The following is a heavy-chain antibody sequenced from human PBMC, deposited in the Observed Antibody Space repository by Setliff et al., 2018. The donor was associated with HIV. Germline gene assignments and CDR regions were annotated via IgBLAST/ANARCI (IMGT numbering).Heavy chain of an antibody. CDR2: IYTSGST. J-gene: IGHJ3*02. Sequence: PSETLSLTCTVSGGSFSDYYRSWIRQPPGKGLEWIGYIYTSGSTNYNPSLKSRVTISVDTSKNQFSLKLRSVTAADTAVYYCAREKGRYFDWSHTRDAFDIWGQGTMVTVSS. V-gene: IGHV4-4*09. D-gene: IGHD3-9*01. CDR3: AREKGRYFDWSHTRDAFDI. CDR1: GGSFSDYY.